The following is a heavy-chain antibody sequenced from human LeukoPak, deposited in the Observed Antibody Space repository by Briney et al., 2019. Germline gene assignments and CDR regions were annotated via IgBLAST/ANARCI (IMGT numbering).Heavy chain of an antibody. J-gene: IGHJ4*02. CDR3: ARDHYGYNSLDH. CDR2: VKSDGTYT. V-gene: IGHV3-74*01. Sequence: GGSLRLSCAASGFTFSSYWMHWVRQPPGKGLMYVSRVKSDGTYTSYADSVKGRFTISRDNARNTLYLQMSSLRDEDTAVYYCARDHYGYNSLDHRGQGTLVTVSS. D-gene: IGHD5-24*01. CDR1: GFTFSSYW.